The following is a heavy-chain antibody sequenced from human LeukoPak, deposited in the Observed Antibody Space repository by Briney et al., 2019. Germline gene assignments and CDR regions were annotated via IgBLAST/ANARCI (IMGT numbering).Heavy chain of an antibody. J-gene: IGHJ4*02. D-gene: IGHD6-6*01. CDR3: ARDRAAARHFDY. V-gene: IGHV3-30*04. CDR2: ISYDGSNK. Sequence: PGRSLRLSCAASGFTFSSYAMHWVRQAPGKGLEWVAVISYDGSNKYYADSVKGRFTISRDNSKNTLYLQMNSLRAEDTAVYYCARDRAAARHFDYWGQGTLVTVSS. CDR1: GFTFSSYA.